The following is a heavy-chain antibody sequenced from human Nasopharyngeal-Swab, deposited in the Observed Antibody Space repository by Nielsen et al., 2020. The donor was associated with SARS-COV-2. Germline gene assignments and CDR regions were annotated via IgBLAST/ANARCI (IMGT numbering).Heavy chain of an antibody. V-gene: IGHV1-46*01. CDR2: INPSGGST. Sequence: WVRQPPGQGLEWMGIINPSGGSTSYAQKFQGRVTMTRDTSISTAYMELSRLTSDDTAVYYCARRGDYGDYYFDYWGQGTLVTVSS. D-gene: IGHD4-17*01. J-gene: IGHJ4*02. CDR3: ARRGDYGDYYFDY.